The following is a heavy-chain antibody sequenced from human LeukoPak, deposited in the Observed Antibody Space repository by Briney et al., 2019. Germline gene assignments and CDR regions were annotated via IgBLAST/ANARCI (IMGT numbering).Heavy chain of an antibody. D-gene: IGHD2-2*01. CDR3: ARDPRTDCSSTSCDAFDI. V-gene: IGHV4-31*11. CDR1: GGSISSGGYY. J-gene: IGHJ3*02. Sequence: PSETLPLTCAVSGGSISSGGYYWSWIRQHPGKGLEWIGYIYYSGSTYYNPSLKSRVTISVDTSKNQFSLKLSSVTAADTAVYYCARDPRTDCSSTSCDAFDIWGQGTMVTVSS. CDR2: IYYSGST.